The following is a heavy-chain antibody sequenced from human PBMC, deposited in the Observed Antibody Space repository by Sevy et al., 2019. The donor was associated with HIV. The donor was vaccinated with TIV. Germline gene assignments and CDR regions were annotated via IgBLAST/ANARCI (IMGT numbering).Heavy chain of an antibody. CDR3: AKEIPRNYGAYYYYYYGMDV. V-gene: IGHV3-9*01. CDR2: ISWNSGSI. CDR1: GFTFDDYA. D-gene: IGHD4-17*01. Sequence: GGSLRLSCAASGFTFDDYAMHWVRQAPGMGLEWVSGISWNSGSIGYADSVKGRFTISRDNAKNSLYLQMNSLRAEDTALYYCAKEIPRNYGAYYYYYYGMDVWGQWTTVTVSS. J-gene: IGHJ6*02.